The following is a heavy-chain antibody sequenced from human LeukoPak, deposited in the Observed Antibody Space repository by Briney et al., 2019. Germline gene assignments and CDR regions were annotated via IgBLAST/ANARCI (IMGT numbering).Heavy chain of an antibody. CDR1: GGSISSGGYY. J-gene: IGHJ4*02. CDR2: IYYSGST. D-gene: IGHD5-24*01. CDR3: ARGPRGDGYNLFDY. V-gene: IGHV4-31*03. Sequence: KASETLSLTCTVSGGSISSGGYYWSWIRQHPGKGLEWIGYIYYSGSTYYNPSLKSRVTISVDTSKNQFSLKLSSVTAADTAVYYCARGPRGDGYNLFDYWGQGTLVTVSS.